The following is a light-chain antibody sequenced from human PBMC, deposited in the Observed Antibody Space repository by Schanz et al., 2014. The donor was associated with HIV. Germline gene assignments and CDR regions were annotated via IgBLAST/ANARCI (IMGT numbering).Light chain of an antibody. J-gene: IGLJ2*01. Sequence: QSVLTQPPSVSGAPGQRVTISCTGSSSNIGAGYEVHWYKQLPETAPKLLIFGDKNRPSGVPDRYSGSKSDTSASLAITGLQAEDEADYYCSSYTSSSTVVFGGGTKLTVL. CDR3: SSYTSSSTVV. CDR1: SSNIGAGYE. V-gene: IGLV1-40*01. CDR2: GDK.